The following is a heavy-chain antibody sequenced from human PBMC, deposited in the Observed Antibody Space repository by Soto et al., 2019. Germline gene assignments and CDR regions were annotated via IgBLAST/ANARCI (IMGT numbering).Heavy chain of an antibody. J-gene: IGHJ6*02. D-gene: IGHD1-26*01. CDR3: AKMDADLLPYYYYGMDV. CDR2: ISYDGSKK. V-gene: IGHV3-30*18. Sequence: QVQLVESGGGVVQPGRSLRLSCAASGFRFSDYGIHWVRQAPGKGLEWLALISYDGSKKFYTDSVKGRFTISRDNSKNXXXXXXXRLXXXDTAVYYCAKMDADLLPYYYYGMDVWGQGTTVTVSS. CDR1: GFRFSDYG.